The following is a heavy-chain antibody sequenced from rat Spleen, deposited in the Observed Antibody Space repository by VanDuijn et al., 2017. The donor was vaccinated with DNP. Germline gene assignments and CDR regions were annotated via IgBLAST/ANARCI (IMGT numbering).Heavy chain of an antibody. CDR2: ISPDSSRI. CDR1: GFNFNDYW. J-gene: IGHJ2*01. D-gene: IGHD1-4*01. CDR3: ARARSTRVFDC. V-gene: IGHV4-2*01. Sequence: EVKLVESGGGLVQPGRSLRLSCAASGFNFNDYWVAWVRQTPGKGLEWIGEISPDSSRINFTPSLKDKFTISKDNAQNTLFLQLDKPGSDDTAIYYCARARSTRVFDCWGQGVMVTVSS.